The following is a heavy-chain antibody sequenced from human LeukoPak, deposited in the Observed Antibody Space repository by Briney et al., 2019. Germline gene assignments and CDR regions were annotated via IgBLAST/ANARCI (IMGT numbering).Heavy chain of an antibody. CDR1: GGSISSGGYY. CDR2: IYHSGST. D-gene: IGHD6-13*01. V-gene: IGHV4-61*08. CDR3: ARGRRTAAAGTDFDY. Sequence: PSEILSLTCTVSGGSISSGGYYWSWIRQPPGKGLEWIGYIYHSGSTNYNPSLKSRVTISVDTSKIQFSLKLSSVTAADTAVYYCARGRRTAAAGTDFDYWGQGTLVTASS. J-gene: IGHJ4*02.